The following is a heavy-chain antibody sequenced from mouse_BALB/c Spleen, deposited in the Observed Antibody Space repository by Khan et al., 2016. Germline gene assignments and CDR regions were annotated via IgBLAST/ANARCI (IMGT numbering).Heavy chain of an antibody. J-gene: IGHJ2*01. Sequence: EVELVESGGGLVKPGGSLELSCAASGFTFSSYAMSWVRQTPEKRLEWVASISSGGSTYYPDSVKGRFTISRDNARNILYLQMSSLRSEDTAMYYCARGGNYYFDYWGQGTTLTVSS. V-gene: IGHV5-6-5*01. CDR1: GFTFSSYA. CDR3: ARGGNYYFDY. CDR2: ISSGGST. D-gene: IGHD2-1*01.